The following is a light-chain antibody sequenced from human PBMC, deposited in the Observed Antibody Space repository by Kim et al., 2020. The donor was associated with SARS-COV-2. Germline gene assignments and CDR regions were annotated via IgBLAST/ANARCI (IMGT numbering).Light chain of an antibody. J-gene: IGKJ4*01. V-gene: IGKV3-11*01. CDR2: DAS. CDR3: QQRSNWPLT. Sequence: ETVLTQSPATLSLSPGERATLSCKASQSVGKYLAWYQQRRGQAPRLLIYDASNRATDIPARFSGSGSGTDFTLTISSLEAEDFAVYYCQQRSNWPLTFGGGTKVDIK. CDR1: QSVGKY.